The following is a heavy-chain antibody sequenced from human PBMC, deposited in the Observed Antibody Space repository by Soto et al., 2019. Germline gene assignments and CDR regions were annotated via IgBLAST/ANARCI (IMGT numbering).Heavy chain of an antibody. V-gene: IGHV1-69*13. Sequence: ASVKVSCKASGGTFSSYAISWVRQAPGQGLEWMGGIIPIFGTANYAQKFQGRVTITADESTSTAYMELSSLRSEETAVYYCARDQVLWEDSPTEQNYYYYYGMDVWGQGTTVTVSS. CDR2: IIPIFGTA. D-gene: IGHD1-26*01. CDR3: ARDQVLWEDSPTEQNYYYYYGMDV. CDR1: GGTFSSYA. J-gene: IGHJ6*02.